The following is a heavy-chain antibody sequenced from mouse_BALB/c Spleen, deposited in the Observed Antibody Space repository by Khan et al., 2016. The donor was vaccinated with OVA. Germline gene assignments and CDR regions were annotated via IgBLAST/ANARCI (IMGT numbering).Heavy chain of an antibody. CDR3: TRPSYYGNPWFTY. J-gene: IGHJ3*01. CDR1: GFAFNSYD. CDR2: ISSTGTYT. D-gene: IGHD2-10*01. V-gene: IGHV5-9*02. Sequence: EVQLQESGGGLVKPGGSLKLSCEVSGFAFNSYDMSWVRQTPETRLEWVATISSTGTYTYYPDSVKGRFTISRDTARNTLYLQMSSLRSEDTALYYCTRPSYYGNPWFTYWGQGTLVTVSA.